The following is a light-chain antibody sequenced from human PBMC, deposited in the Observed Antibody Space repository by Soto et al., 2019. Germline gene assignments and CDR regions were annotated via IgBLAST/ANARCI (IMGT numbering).Light chain of an antibody. CDR1: QSVSSSY. Sequence: EIVLTQSPGTLSLSPGQRATLSCRASQSVSSSYLAWYQQQPGQAPRLLIYGASSRATGIPDRFSGSGSGTDFTLTISGLEPEDFAVYYCQHYGSSLFTFGPGTKVDIK. CDR3: QHYGSSLFT. CDR2: GAS. J-gene: IGKJ3*01. V-gene: IGKV3-20*01.